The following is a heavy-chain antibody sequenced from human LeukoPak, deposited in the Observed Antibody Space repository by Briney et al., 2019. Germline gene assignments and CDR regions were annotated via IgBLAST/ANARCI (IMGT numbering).Heavy chain of an antibody. V-gene: IGHV4-59*08. CDR1: GGSISSHY. CDR2: IHYSGST. D-gene: IGHD3-22*01. Sequence: SETLSLTCGVSGGSISSHYWSWIRQPPGKGLEWIGYIHYSGSTDYNPSLKSRVTISVDTSRKQFSLNLNSVTAADTAVYSCARHYYDSSGYPNYFHYWGQGTLVSVSS. J-gene: IGHJ4*02. CDR3: ARHYYDSSGYPNYFHY.